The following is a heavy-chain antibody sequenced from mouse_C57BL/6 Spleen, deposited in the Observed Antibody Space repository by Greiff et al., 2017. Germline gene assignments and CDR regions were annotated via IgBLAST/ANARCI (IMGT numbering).Heavy chain of an antibody. J-gene: IGHJ1*03. V-gene: IGHV1-59*01. CDR2: IDPSDSYT. D-gene: IGHD5-1-1*01. Sequence: VQLQQPGAELVRPGTSVKLSCKASGYTFTSYWMHWVKQRPGQGLEWIGVIDPSDSYTNYNQKFKGKATLTVDTSSSAAYMQHSMLTYEDAAVYYCAGDGDTQGWYFDDWGTGTTVTVSS. CDR3: AGDGDTQGWYFDD. CDR1: GYTFTSYW.